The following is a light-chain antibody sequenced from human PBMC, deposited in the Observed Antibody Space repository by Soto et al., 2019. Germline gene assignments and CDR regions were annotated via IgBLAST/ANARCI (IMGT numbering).Light chain of an antibody. CDR1: QSISRY. CDR3: QQNYNTLPIT. V-gene: IGKV1-39*01. CDR2: VAS. J-gene: IGKJ5*01. Sequence: DIQMTQSPSSLSASVGDRVTITCRASQSISRYLNWYQQKPGKAPKLLIYVASSLQSGVPSRFSGSGSGTDFTLTISSLHLEDFATYYCQQNYNTLPITFGQGTRLEIK.